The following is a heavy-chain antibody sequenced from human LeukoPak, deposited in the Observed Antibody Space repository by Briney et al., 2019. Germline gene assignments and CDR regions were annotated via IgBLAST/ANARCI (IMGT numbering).Heavy chain of an antibody. V-gene: IGHV4-39*01. CDR1: GGSISSSTYY. J-gene: IGHJ4*02. CDR2: IYYSGRT. Sequence: SETLSLTCTVSGGSISSSTYYWGWIRQPPGKGLEWIGSIYYSGRTYYNPSLKSRLTISVDTSKNQFSLKLSSVTAADTAVYYCARGKDGYTYLFDYWGQGTLVTVSS. D-gene: IGHD5-24*01. CDR3: ARGKDGYTYLFDY.